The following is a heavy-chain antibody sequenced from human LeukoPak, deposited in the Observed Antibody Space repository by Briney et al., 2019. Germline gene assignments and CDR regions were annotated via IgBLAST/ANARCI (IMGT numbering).Heavy chain of an antibody. CDR3: ARDLAYTRLDY. Sequence: GGSLRLSCAVSGLTFSSSWMDWVRQAPGKGLEWVASINPDGNKKYSADSVKGRFTISRDNAENSLYLQMNSLRVEDTAFYYCARDLAYTRLDYWGQGMLVTVSS. CDR2: INPDGNKK. CDR1: GLTFSSSW. J-gene: IGHJ4*02. V-gene: IGHV3-7*01. D-gene: IGHD3-16*01.